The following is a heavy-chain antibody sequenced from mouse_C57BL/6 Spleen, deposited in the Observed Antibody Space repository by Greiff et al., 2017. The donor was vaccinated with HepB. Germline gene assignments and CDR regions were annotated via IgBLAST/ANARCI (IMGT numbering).Heavy chain of an antibody. CDR1: GYTFTSYW. CDR2: IHPNSGST. Sequence: QVQLQQPGAELVKPGASVKLSCKASGYTFTSYWMHWVKQRPGQGLEWIGMIHPNSGSTNYNEKFKSKATLTVDKSSSTAYMQLSSLTSEDSAVYYCAREAYYYGSSPYYWGQGTTLTVSS. J-gene: IGHJ2*01. D-gene: IGHD1-1*01. CDR3: AREAYYYGSSPYY. V-gene: IGHV1-64*01.